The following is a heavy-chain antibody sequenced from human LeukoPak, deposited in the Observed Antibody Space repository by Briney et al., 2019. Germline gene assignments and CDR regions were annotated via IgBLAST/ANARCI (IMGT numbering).Heavy chain of an antibody. CDR2: IYSGGST. CDR1: GFTVSSNY. D-gene: IGHD6-6*01. V-gene: IGHV3-53*01. J-gene: IGHJ4*02. Sequence: GGSLRLSCAASGFTVSSNYMSWVRQAPGKGLEWVSVIYSGGSTYYADSVKGRFTISRDNSKNTLYLQMNSLRAEDTAVYYCSGWVQPYSSSPYGVPNYWGQGTLVTVSS. CDR3: SGWVQPYSSSPYGVPNY.